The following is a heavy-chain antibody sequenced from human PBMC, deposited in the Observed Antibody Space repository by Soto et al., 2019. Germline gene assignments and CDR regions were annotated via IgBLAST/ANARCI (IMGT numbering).Heavy chain of an antibody. D-gene: IGHD1-1*01. CDR1: GATFSGSA. Sequence: QVQLVQSGAGVKRPGSSVKVSCKASGATFSGSAFSWVRQAPGQGLEWMGGITPTLGTTNYAQHLQGRVTITADEYPATSFMELTSLTSADTAICYCARGFTTGATIDGFDYWGQGTLVTVSS. J-gene: IGHJ4*02. CDR2: ITPTLGTT. CDR3: ARGFTTGATIDGFDY. V-gene: IGHV1-69*01.